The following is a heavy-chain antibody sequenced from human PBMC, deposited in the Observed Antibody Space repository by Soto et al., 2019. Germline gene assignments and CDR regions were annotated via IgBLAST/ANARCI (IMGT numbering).Heavy chain of an antibody. Sequence: EVQLVESGGGLVQPGRSLRLSCAASGFTFDDYAMHWVRQAPGKGLEWVSGISWNSGSIGYADSVKGRFTISRDNAKNSLYLQMNSLRAEDTALYYCAKDHSWVPVGEWLSHHQYYYYGMDVWGQGTTVTVSS. D-gene: IGHD3-3*01. J-gene: IGHJ6*02. CDR3: AKDHSWVPVGEWLSHHQYYYYGMDV. CDR1: GFTFDDYA. CDR2: ISWNSGSI. V-gene: IGHV3-9*01.